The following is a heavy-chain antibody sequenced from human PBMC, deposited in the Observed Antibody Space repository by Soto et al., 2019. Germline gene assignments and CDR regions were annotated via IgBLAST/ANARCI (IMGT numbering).Heavy chain of an antibody. J-gene: IGHJ3*02. V-gene: IGHV4-38-2*01. D-gene: IGHD2-15*01. CDR3: ARAVNGGNLHDAFDI. Sequence: PSETLSLTCAVSGFSITSGYFWGWIRQPPGKGLEWIGTIHHSGNTYYNPSLKSRVTISVDTSKNQFSLKLSSVTAADTAVYYCARAVNGGNLHDAFDIWGQGTMVTVSS. CDR1: GFSITSGYF. CDR2: IHHSGNT.